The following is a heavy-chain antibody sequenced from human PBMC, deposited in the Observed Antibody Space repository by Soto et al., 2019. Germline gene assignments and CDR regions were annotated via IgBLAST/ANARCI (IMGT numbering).Heavy chain of an antibody. CDR1: GGFVSSGSYY. Sequence: QVQLQQWGAGLLKPSETLSLTCAVYGGFVSSGSYYWSWIRQPPGKGLEWIGEMSHSGGTHFNPSLKSRVTLSVDPSKNQFSLRMSYVTAADTALYYCARVERGTVTTVVDAFDIWGPGTMVTVSS. CDR2: MSHSGGT. V-gene: IGHV4-34*01. J-gene: IGHJ3*02. CDR3: ARVERGTVTTVVDAFDI. D-gene: IGHD1-1*01.